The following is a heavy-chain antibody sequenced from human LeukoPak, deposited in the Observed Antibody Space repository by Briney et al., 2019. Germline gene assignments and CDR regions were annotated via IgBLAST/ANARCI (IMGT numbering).Heavy chain of an antibody. CDR3: AKDVGKSSSWYSYYYGMDV. V-gene: IGHV3-43*02. J-gene: IGHJ6*02. Sequence: GGSLRLSCAASGFTFDDYAMHWVRQAPGKGLEWVSLISGDGGSTYYADSVKGRFTISRDNSKNSLYLQMNSLRTEDTALYYCAKDVGKSSSWYSYYYGMDVWGQGTTVTVPS. CDR2: ISGDGGST. CDR1: GFTFDDYA. D-gene: IGHD6-13*01.